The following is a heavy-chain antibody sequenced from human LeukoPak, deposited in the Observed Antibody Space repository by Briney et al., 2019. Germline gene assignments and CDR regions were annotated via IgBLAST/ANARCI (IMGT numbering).Heavy chain of an antibody. J-gene: IGHJ4*02. CDR2: ISYDGGNT. CDR3: ARGRYSGYDSGYFDY. CDR1: GFIFSSYA. D-gene: IGHD5-12*01. V-gene: IGHV3-30*04. Sequence: PGRSLRLSCGASGFIFSSYALHWVRQAPGKGLEWVAAISYDGGNTYYADSVKGRFTISRDSSKNTLYLQMESLRAEDTAVYYCARGRYSGYDSGYFDYWGQGTLVTVSS.